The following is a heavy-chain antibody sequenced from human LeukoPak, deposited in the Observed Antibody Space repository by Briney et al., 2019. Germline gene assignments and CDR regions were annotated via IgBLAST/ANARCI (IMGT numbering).Heavy chain of an antibody. Sequence: GGSLRLSCAASGFTFSSYGMSWVRQAPGKGLEWVSAISGSGGSTYYADSVKGRFTISRDNSKNTLYLQMNSLRAEDTAVYYCAKAGEAAGYYFDYWGQGTLVTVSS. J-gene: IGHJ4*02. CDR1: GFTFSSYG. CDR3: AKAGEAAGYYFDY. D-gene: IGHD6-13*01. CDR2: ISGSGGST. V-gene: IGHV3-23*01.